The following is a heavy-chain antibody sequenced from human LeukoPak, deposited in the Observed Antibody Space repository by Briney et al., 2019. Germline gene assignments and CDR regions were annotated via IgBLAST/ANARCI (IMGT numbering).Heavy chain of an antibody. CDR2: INPSGGST. D-gene: IGHD3-10*01. CDR1: GYTFTSYY. J-gene: IGHJ4*02. Sequence: ASVKVSCKASGYTFTSYYMHWVRQAPAQGLEWMGIINPSGGSTSYAQKFQGRVTMTRDMSTSTVYMELSSLRSEDTAVYYCARGDYSYYYGSGSSFDYWGQGTLVTVSS. CDR3: ARGDYSYYYGSGSSFDY. V-gene: IGHV1-46*01.